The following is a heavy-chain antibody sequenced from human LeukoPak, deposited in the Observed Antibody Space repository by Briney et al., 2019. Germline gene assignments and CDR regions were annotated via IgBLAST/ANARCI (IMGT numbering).Heavy chain of an antibody. D-gene: IGHD5-24*01. CDR2: IYYSGST. CDR3: ARSRRDGYNYYFDY. J-gene: IGHJ4*02. V-gene: IGHV4-59*01. Sequence: SETLSLTCTVSGGSISNYYWSWIRQPPGKGLEWIGYIYYSGSTNYNPSLKSRVTISVDTSKNQFSLKLSSVTAADTAVYYCARSRRDGYNYYFDYWGQGTLVTVSS. CDR1: GGSISNYY.